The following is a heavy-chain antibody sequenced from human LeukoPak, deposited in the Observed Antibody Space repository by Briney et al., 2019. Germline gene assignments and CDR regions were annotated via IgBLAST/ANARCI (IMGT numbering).Heavy chain of an antibody. CDR3: ARDFGPRYYDFWSGYPSNWFDP. CDR1: GFTFSSYA. V-gene: IGHV3-30-3*01. CDR2: ISYDGSNK. J-gene: IGHJ5*02. D-gene: IGHD3-3*01. Sequence: GGSLRLSCAASGFTFSSYAMHWVRQAPGKGLEWVAVISYDGSNKYYADSVKGRFTISRDNSKNTLYLQMNSLRAEDTAVYYCARDFGPRYYDFWSGYPSNWFDPWGQGTLVTVSS.